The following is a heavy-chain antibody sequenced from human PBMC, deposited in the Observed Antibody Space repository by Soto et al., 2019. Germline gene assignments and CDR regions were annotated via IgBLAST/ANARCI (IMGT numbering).Heavy chain of an antibody. V-gene: IGHV1-69*13. CDR3: ARGITADVVRAPFGY. J-gene: IGHJ4*02. D-gene: IGHD5-18*01. Sequence: GASVKVSCKASGGTFSSYAISWVRQAPGQGLEWMGGIIPIFGTANYAQKFQGRVTITADESTSTAYMELSSLRSEDTAVYYCARGITADVVRAPFGYWGQGTLVTVSS. CDR1: GGTFSSYA. CDR2: IIPIFGTA.